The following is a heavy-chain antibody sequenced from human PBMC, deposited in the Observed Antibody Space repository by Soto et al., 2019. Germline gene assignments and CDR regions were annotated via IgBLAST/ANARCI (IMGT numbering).Heavy chain of an antibody. CDR2: LIPIFDTT. CDR3: ARARAERARSYDFWGGSFDA. CDR1: GGTFSTFA. V-gene: IGHV1-69*01. J-gene: IGHJ4*02. D-gene: IGHD3-3*01. Sequence: QVQLVQSGAEVKRPGSSVKVSCKASGGTFSTFAISWVRQAPGQGLEWMGGLIPIFDTTNHAQKFQGRVTIIAEESTSTAYVELRSLIFEDTAVYYCARARAERARSYDFWGGSFDAWGQGTLVSVSS.